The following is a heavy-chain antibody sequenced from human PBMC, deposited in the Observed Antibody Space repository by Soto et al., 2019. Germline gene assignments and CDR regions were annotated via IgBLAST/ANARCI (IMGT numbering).Heavy chain of an antibody. J-gene: IGHJ4*02. CDR2: IYHSGDT. CDR3: VSNSHNNIPMPAFNH. V-gene: IGHV4-4*02. Sequence: PSETLSLTCTISGGSISSSIWWWSWVRHPPGKGLEWIGEIYHSGDTNCTPSLKSRITMSVDLSKNQFSLNLRSVTSADTAVYYCVSNSHNNIPMPAFNHWGQGALVTVS. D-gene: IGHD2-2*02. CDR1: GGSISSSIW.